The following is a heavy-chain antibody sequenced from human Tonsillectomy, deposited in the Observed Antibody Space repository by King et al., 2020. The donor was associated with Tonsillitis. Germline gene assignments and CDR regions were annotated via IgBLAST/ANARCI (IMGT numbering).Heavy chain of an antibody. Sequence: VQLPQSGPGLVKPSQTLSLTCAISGDSVSSNSAAWNWIRQSPSRGLEWLGRTYYRSKWYNDYAVSVKSRITINPDTSKNQFSLQLNSVTPEDTAVYYCASSGGFIDYESQGVGYYYYGMDVWGQGTTVTVSS. J-gene: IGHJ6*02. V-gene: IGHV6-1*01. CDR1: GDSVSSNSAA. CDR2: TYYRSKWYN. CDR3: ASSGGFIDYESQGVGYYYYGMDV. D-gene: IGHD4/OR15-4a*01.